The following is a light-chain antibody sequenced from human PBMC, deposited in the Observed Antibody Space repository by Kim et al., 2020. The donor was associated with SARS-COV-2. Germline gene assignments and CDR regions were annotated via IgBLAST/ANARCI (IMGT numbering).Light chain of an antibody. V-gene: IGKV3-11*01. CDR2: DAS. Sequence: EIVLTQSPATLSLSPGERATLSCRASQSVSRYLAWYQQKPGQAPRVLIYDASNRATGIPARFSGSGSGTYFTLTISSLEPEDFAVYYCQQRSNWPRLTFGGGTKVDIK. CDR3: QQRSNWPRLT. CDR1: QSVSRY. J-gene: IGKJ4*01.